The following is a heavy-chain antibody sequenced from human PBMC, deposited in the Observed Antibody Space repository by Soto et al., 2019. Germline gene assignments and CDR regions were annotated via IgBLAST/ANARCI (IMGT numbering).Heavy chain of an antibody. CDR1: GFTFSSYG. Sequence: QVQLVESGGVVVQPGRSLRLSCADSGFTFSSYGMHWVRQAPGKGLEWGEVISYDGSNKYYADSVKGRFTISRDNYKTTLYLQKNSLRAEDTAVYYCAKGYYYYGSGRYNWGKGTLVTVSS. D-gene: IGHD3-10*01. J-gene: IGHJ4*02. V-gene: IGHV3-30*18. CDR3: AKGYYYYGSGRYN. CDR2: ISYDGSNK.